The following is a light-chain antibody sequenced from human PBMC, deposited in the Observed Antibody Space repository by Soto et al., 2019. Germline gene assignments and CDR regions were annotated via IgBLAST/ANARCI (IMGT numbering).Light chain of an antibody. Sequence: QSALTQPASVSGSPGQSITISCTGTSSDVGTYNFVSWYQHYPGRAPKLTIYEVSYRPSGVSNRFSGSKSGNTASLTISGLQAEDEADYYCSSFTSSYTVVFGGGTKLTVL. V-gene: IGLV2-14*01. CDR1: SSDVGTYNF. J-gene: IGLJ2*01. CDR2: EVS. CDR3: SSFTSSYTVV.